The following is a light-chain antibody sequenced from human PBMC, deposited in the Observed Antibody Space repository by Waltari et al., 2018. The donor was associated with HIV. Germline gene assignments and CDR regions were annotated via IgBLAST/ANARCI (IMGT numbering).Light chain of an antibody. V-gene: IGLV1-47*01. J-gene: IGLJ3*02. CDR1: SSNIGSNY. CDR3: AAWDGSLSGFWV. CDR2: RNN. Sequence: QSVLTQPPSASGTPGQRVTISCSGSSSNIGSNYVYWYQQLPGTAPKLLIYRNNQRPSGVPYRCSGSKSATSASLAISGLRSEDEADYYCAAWDGSLSGFWVFGGGTKLAVL.